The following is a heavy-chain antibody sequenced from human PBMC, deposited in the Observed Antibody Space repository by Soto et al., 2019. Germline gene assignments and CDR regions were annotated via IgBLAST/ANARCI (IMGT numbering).Heavy chain of an antibody. CDR3: ARDRTLYSDDNEY. J-gene: IGHJ4*02. CDR1: GYTFINFG. D-gene: IGHD6-13*01. CDR2: ISPYNGNT. V-gene: IGHV1-18*01. Sequence: QVQLVQSGAEVKKPGASVKVSCKASGYTFINFGIGWVRQAPGQGLEWMGWISPYNGNTKYAQKFQSRVTLTTDTSTTTAYMELRSLRDDDTAVYYCARDRTLYSDDNEYWGQGTLVTVSS.